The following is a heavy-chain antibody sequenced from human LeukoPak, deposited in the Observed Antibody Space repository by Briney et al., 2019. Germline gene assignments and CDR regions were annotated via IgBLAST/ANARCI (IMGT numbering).Heavy chain of an antibody. V-gene: IGHV3-23*01. Sequence: PGGSLRLSCAASGFTFNNYAMSWVRQAPGKGLERVSAVSASSGSTYYADSVKGRFTISRDNSKNTLYLQMNSLGAEATAVYYCAKTGGTGYYDNSGYYYFDSWGQGTLVTVSS. J-gene: IGHJ4*02. CDR3: AKTGGTGYYDNSGYYYFDS. CDR2: VSASSGST. CDR1: GFTFNNYA. D-gene: IGHD3-22*01.